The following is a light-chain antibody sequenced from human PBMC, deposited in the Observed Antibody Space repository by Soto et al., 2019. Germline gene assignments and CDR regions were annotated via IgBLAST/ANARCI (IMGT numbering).Light chain of an antibody. V-gene: IGKV3-20*01. CDR1: QSVSSSY. J-gene: IGKJ1*01. CDR3: QQYGSSPTWP. Sequence: IVLTQSPGTVSLSPGERANLSCRASQSVSSSYLAWYQQKPGQAPRLLIYGASSRATGIPDRFSGSGSGTDFTLTISRLEPEDFGMYYCQQYGSSPTWPFGQGTKVDI. CDR2: GAS.